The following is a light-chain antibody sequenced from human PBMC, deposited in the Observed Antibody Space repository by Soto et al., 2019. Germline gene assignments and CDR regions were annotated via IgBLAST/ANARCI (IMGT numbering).Light chain of an antibody. Sequence: EIVMSLSPGTLSVSPGERATLSSRASQNVISNLAWYQQRPGQAPRLLIYSASTRATGIPARFSGSGSGTEFTLTISSLQSGDAAVYYCQQRHMWPITFGQGTRLEI. CDR3: QQRHMWPIT. V-gene: IGKV3-15*01. CDR1: QNVISN. J-gene: IGKJ5*01. CDR2: SAS.